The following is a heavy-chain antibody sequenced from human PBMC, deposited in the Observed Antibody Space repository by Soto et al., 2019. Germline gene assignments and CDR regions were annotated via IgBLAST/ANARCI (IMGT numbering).Heavy chain of an antibody. Sequence: EVQLVESGGGLVQPGGSLSLSCVASGFTVTKNYMSWVRQAPGKGLEWVSVIYDDGTTYYADSVKGRFAISRHSFMNTLYLQMNGLTAQDTALYYCARAGKPSTVTTLIPGAFDVWGQGTMVTVSS. CDR3: ARAGKPSTVTTLIPGAFDV. V-gene: IGHV3-53*04. CDR2: IYDDGTT. D-gene: IGHD4-17*01. J-gene: IGHJ3*01. CDR1: GFTVTKNY.